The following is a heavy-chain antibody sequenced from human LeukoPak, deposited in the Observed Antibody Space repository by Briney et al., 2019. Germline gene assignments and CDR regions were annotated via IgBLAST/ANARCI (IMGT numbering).Heavy chain of an antibody. CDR3: ARDPKPPMVRGVPNWFDP. J-gene: IGHJ5*02. D-gene: IGHD3-10*01. V-gene: IGHV4-34*01. Sequence: PSETLSLTCAVYGGSFSGYYWSWIRQPPGKGLEWIGEINHSGSTNYNPSLKSRVTISVDTSKNQFSLKLSSVTAADTAVYYCARDPKPPMVRGVPNWFDPWGQGTLVTVSS. CDR2: INHSGST. CDR1: GGSFSGYY.